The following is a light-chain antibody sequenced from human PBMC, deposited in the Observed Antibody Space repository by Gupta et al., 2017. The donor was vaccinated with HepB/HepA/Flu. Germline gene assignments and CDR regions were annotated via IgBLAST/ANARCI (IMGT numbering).Light chain of an antibody. J-gene: IGKJ1*01. CDR2: RRS. CDR3: QLYDSYSWT. CDR1: QSIGDW. V-gene: IGKV1-5*03. Sequence: DIQMTQSPSTLSASVGDRVTITCRASQSIGDWVAWYQQRPGEAPKLLIYRRSKLESGVPSRFSGSGSGTEFTLTISSLQPDDFATYYCQLYDSYSWTFGQGTKVEIK.